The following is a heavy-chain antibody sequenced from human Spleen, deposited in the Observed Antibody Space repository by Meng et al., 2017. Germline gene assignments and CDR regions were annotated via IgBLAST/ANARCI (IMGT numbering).Heavy chain of an antibody. D-gene: IGHD3-22*01. V-gene: IGHV4-31*03. Sequence: SETLSLTCTVSGGSIISGGHYWSWIRQYPGEGLEWIGYIYYSGSTYYSPSLKSRVTISVDTSKNQFSLKLNSVTAADTAVYYCARDRHSRGYWFFDFWGQGTLVTVSS. CDR2: IYYSGST. CDR1: GGSIISGGHY. J-gene: IGHJ4*02. CDR3: ARDRHSRGYWFFDF.